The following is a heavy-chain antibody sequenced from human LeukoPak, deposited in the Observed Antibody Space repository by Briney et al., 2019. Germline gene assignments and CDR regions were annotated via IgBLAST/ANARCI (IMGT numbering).Heavy chain of an antibody. CDR2: IYYSGST. V-gene: IGHV4-30-4*08. CDR1: GGSISSGYYY. CDR3: ARGRGIAVALWWFDP. D-gene: IGHD6-19*01. J-gene: IGHJ5*02. Sequence: PSETLSLTCTVSGGSISSGYYYWSWLRQPPGKGLEWIGYIYYSGSTYYNPSLKSRVTISVDTSKNQFSLKLSSVTAADTAVYYCARGRGIAVALWWFDPWGQGTLVTVSS.